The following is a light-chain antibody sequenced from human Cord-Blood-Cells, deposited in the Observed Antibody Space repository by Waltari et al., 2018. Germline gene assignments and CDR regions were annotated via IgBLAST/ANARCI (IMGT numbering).Light chain of an antibody. Sequence: DIQMTQSPSTLSASVGDRVTITCRASQSISSWLAWYQQKPGKAPKLLIYKASSLESGVPSRFSGSGSGTEFTLTISSLQADDVAVYYCQQYYSTPRTFGQGTKVEIK. V-gene: IGKV1-5*03. CDR2: KAS. CDR1: QSISSW. J-gene: IGKJ1*01. CDR3: QQYYSTPRT.